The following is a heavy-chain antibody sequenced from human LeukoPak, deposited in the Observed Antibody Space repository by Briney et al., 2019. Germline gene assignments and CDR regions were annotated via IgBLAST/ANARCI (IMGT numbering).Heavy chain of an antibody. V-gene: IGHV4-39*07. CDR2: IYYSGST. Sequence: SETLSLTCTVSGGSISSSSYYWGWIRQPPGKGLEWIGSIYYSGSTYYNPSLKSRVTISVDTSKNQFSLKLSSVTAADTAVYYCARAGGLKVPRWFDPWGQGTLVTVSS. CDR1: GGSISSSSYY. J-gene: IGHJ5*02. CDR3: ARAGGLKVPRWFDP.